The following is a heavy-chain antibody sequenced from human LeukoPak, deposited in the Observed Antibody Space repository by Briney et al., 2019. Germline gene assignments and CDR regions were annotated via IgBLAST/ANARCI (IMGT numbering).Heavy chain of an antibody. V-gene: IGHV3-74*01. J-gene: IGHJ3*01. CDR1: GFTFSIYW. D-gene: IGHD5-12*01. CDR3: VVASGASDL. CDR2: IYGDGRTT. Sequence: PGGSLRLSCAASGFTFSIYWMYWVRQAPGKGLVWVSRIYGDGRTTDYADSLRGRFIISRDNSKNTLYLQMNSLKAEDTAIYYCVVASGASDLWGQGTTVTVSS.